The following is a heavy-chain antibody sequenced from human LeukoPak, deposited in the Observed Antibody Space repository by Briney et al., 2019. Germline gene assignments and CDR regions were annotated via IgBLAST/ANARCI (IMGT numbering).Heavy chain of an antibody. Sequence: SETLSLTCTVSGGSISNYYWTWIRQPPGKGLEWIGYIFYSGSTNYNPSLKSRVTISVDTSKNQFSLKLNSVTAADTAVYFCARTTSSYYYYTDVWGKGTTVTISS. CDR1: GGSISNYY. CDR3: ARTTSSYYYYTDV. V-gene: IGHV4-59*01. D-gene: IGHD1-1*01. CDR2: IFYSGST. J-gene: IGHJ6*03.